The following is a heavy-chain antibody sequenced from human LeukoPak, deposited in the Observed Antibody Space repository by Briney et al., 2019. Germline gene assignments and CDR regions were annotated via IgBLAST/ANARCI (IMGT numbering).Heavy chain of an antibody. CDR1: GYTFTSYY. J-gene: IGHJ4*02. D-gene: IGHD4-23*01. V-gene: IGHV1-46*01. CDR2: INPSGGST. Sequence: ASVKVSCKASGYTFTSYYMHWVRQAPGQGLEWMGIINPSGGSTSYAQKFQGRVTMTRDMSSSTVYMELSSLRSEDTAVYYCASADYGGNSALGYWGQGTLVTVSS. CDR3: ASADYGGNSALGY.